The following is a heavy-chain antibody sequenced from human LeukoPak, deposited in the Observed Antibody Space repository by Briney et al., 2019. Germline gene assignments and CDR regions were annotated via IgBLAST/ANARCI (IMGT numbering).Heavy chain of an antibody. V-gene: IGHV3-23*01. J-gene: IGHJ4*02. Sequence: PGGSLRLSCAASGFTFSSYGMSWVRQAPGKGLEWVSGISGSGGSTYYADSVKGRFTISRDNSKNTLYLEMNSLRAEDTAVYYCVKVYYDILTGYNSGHYYFDYWGRGTLVTVSS. CDR2: ISGSGGST. CDR3: VKVYYDILTGYNSGHYYFDY. CDR1: GFTFSSYG. D-gene: IGHD3-9*01.